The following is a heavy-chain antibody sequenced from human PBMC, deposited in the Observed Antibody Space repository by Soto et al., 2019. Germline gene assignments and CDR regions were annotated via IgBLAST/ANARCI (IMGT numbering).Heavy chain of an antibody. J-gene: IGHJ5*02. CDR3: ARGALTVANWFDP. CDR1: GYTFTDYY. V-gene: IGHV1-2*02. Sequence: QVQLVQSGAEVKKPGASVKVSCKASGYTFTDYYMNWVRQAPGQGLEWMGWINPNNGVTNYAQKFQGRGTMTRDTSSSTAYMDLSRLRSDDTAVYYGARGALTVANWFDPWGQGTQVTVSS. CDR2: INPNNGVT. D-gene: IGHD6-19*01.